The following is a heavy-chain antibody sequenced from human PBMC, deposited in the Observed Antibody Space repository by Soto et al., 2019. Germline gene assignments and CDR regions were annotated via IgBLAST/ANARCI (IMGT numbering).Heavy chain of an antibody. Sequence: SETLSLTWTVSGGSISSGGYYWSWIRQHPGKGLEWIGYIYYSGSTYYNPSLKSRVTISVDTSKNQFSLKLSSVTAADTAVYYCARDRANYYDSSGPMAFDIWGQGTMVTVSS. D-gene: IGHD3-22*01. J-gene: IGHJ3*02. CDR3: ARDRANYYDSSGPMAFDI. CDR2: IYYSGST. CDR1: GGSISSGGYY. V-gene: IGHV4-31*02.